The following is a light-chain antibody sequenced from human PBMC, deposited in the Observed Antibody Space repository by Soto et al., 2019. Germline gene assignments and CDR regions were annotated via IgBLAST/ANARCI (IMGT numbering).Light chain of an antibody. CDR2: DTS. CDR1: QSVSSSY. CDR3: QQCGSSLS. V-gene: IGKV3-20*01. Sequence: EIVLTQSPGTLSLSPGERATLSCRASQSVSSSYLAWYQQKPGQAPRLLIYDTSSRATGIPDRFSGSGSGTDFTLAISRLELEDFAVYYCQQCGSSLSFGQGTKVELK. J-gene: IGKJ1*01.